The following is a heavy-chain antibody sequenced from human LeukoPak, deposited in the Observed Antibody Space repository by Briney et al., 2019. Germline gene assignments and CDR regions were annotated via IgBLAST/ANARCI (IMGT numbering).Heavy chain of an antibody. CDR1: GFTVSSNS. CDR3: ARERNYDFWSGYNTDY. V-gene: IGHV3-53*01. CDR2: IYIAGST. D-gene: IGHD3-3*01. Sequence: GGSLRLSCTVSGFTVSSNSMSWVRQAPGKGLEWVSFIYIAGSTHYSDSVKGRFTISIDNSKNTLYLQMNSLRAEDTAVYYCARERNYDFWSGYNTDYWGQGTLVTVSS. J-gene: IGHJ4*02.